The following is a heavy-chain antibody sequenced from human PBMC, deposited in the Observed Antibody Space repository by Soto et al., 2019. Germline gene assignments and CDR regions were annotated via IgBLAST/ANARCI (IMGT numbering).Heavy chain of an antibody. Sequence: GPTLVNPTETLTLTCTVSGFSLSNARMGVSWIRQPPGKALEWLAHIFSNDEKSYSTSLKSRLTISKDTSKSQVVLTMTNMDPVDTATYYCARYQGFWSCYSYPAKNWFDPWGQGTLVIVSS. J-gene: IGHJ5*02. D-gene: IGHD3-3*01. V-gene: IGHV2-26*01. CDR2: IFSNDEK. CDR3: ARYQGFWSCYSYPAKNWFDP. CDR1: GFSLSNARMG.